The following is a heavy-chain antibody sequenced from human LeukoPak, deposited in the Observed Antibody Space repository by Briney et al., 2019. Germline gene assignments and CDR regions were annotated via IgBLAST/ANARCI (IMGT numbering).Heavy chain of an antibody. Sequence: SGGSLRLSCAASGFAFSSDAMTWVRQTPGKGLEWVSTIDVSGDSTYYADSVKGRFTISRDNSKNTLYLQVNSLRVEDTAVYYCAKDVSNFIGASDTWGQGTMVTVSS. CDR1: GFAFSSDA. V-gene: IGHV3-23*01. J-gene: IGHJ3*02. CDR3: AKDVSNFIGASDT. D-gene: IGHD2-8*01. CDR2: IDVSGDST.